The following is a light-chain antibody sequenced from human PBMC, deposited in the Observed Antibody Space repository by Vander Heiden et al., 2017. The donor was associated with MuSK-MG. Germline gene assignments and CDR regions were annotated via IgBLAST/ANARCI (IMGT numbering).Light chain of an antibody. CDR2: DVS. CDR1: RSDVGGFKY. Sequence: QSALTQPASVSGSPGQSITLSCTGTRSDVGGFKYVSWYQQHPGKAPKLRSYDVSNRPSGVSNRFSGSKSGNTTSLTISGLQVEDEADDYCSSYVANRYVIFGGGTKLTGL. J-gene: IGLJ2*01. CDR3: SSYVANRYVI. V-gene: IGLV2-14*03.